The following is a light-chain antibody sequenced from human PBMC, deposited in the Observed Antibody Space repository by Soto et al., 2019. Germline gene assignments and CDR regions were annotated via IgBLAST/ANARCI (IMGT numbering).Light chain of an antibody. CDR1: QSVSSNY. CDR2: GAS. V-gene: IGKV3-20*01. J-gene: IGKJ3*01. Sequence: EIVMTQSPGTLSLSPGETATLSCRASQSVSSNYVAWFHQKPGQAPRLLIYGASSRATGVPDRFSASGSGTDFTLTISSLQPDDSATYYCQQYVSYSSFGPGTKVDIK. CDR3: QQYVSYSS.